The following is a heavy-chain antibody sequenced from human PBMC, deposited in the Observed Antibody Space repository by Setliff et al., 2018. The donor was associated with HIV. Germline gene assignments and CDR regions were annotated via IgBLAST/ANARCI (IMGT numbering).Heavy chain of an antibody. D-gene: IGHD5-12*01. V-gene: IGHV1-69*13. CDR1: GGTFSSYA. J-gene: IGHJ4*02. CDR3: TRGKTWLRFLDY. CDR2: IIPIFGTA. Sequence: ASVKVSCKASGGTFSSYAISWVRQAPGQGLEWMGGIIPIFGTANYAQKFQGRVTISADESTSTAYMELSSLRSEDTAVYYCTRGKTWLRFLDYWGQGTLVTVSS.